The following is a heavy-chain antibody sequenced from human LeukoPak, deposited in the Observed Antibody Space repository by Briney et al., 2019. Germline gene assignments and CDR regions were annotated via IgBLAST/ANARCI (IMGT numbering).Heavy chain of an antibody. Sequence: SETLSLTRAVYGGSFSGYYWSWIRQPPGKGLEWIGEINHSGSTNYNPSLKSRVTISVDTSKNQFSLKLSSVTAADTAVYYCARGLGGVISFFDYWGQGTLVTVSS. J-gene: IGHJ4*02. V-gene: IGHV4-34*01. CDR2: INHSGST. CDR3: ARGLGGVISFFDY. D-gene: IGHD3-16*02. CDR1: GGSFSGYY.